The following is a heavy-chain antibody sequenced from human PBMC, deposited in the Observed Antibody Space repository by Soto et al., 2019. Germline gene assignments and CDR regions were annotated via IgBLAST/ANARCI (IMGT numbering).Heavy chain of an antibody. D-gene: IGHD2-15*01. CDR1: GFTSGDYS. Sequence: GGSLRLSCTASGFTSGDYSISWFRQAPGKGLAWVGFIRSKTHRGTTQYAASVKGRFTISRDDSKNIVHLEMDSLTTEDTAVYYCSRGYCSGGLCYSPDYFDYWGQGTLVTVSS. J-gene: IGHJ4*02. V-gene: IGHV3-49*03. CDR3: SRGYCSGGLCYSPDYFDY. CDR2: IRSKTHRGTT.